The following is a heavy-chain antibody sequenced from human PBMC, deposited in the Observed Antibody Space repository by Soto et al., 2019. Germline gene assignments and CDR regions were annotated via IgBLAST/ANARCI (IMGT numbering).Heavy chain of an antibody. CDR1: GYTFIGHY. CDR3: ANGDSWQSYVDY. D-gene: IGHD6-13*01. CDR2: INPNSGAT. J-gene: IGHJ4*01. Sequence: ASVKVSFKASGYTFIGHYMHWVRQAPGQGLEWMGWINPNSGATNYAQTFQGRVTMTRDTSISTGYMELSSLRSDDTAVYYCANGDSWQSYVDYWGQGTLVTVSS. V-gene: IGHV1-2*02.